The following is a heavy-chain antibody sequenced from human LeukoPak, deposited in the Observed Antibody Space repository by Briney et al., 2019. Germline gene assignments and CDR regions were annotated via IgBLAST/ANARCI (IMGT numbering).Heavy chain of an antibody. CDR2: IYTSGST. V-gene: IGHV4-4*07. J-gene: IGHJ4*02. D-gene: IGHD6-19*01. CDR1: GGSISSYY. CDR3: ARVIAVAGELDY. Sequence: PSETLSLTCTVSGGSISSYYWSWIRQPAGKGLEWIGRIYTSGSTNYNPSLKSRVTISVDKSKSQFSLKLSSVTAADTAVYYCARVIAVAGELDYWGQGTLVTVSS.